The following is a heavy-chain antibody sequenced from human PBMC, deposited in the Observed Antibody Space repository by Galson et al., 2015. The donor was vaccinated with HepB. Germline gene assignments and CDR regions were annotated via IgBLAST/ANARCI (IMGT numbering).Heavy chain of an antibody. J-gene: IGHJ4*02. CDR3: AKDESTHYYDGSAYWPDY. V-gene: IGHV3-30*18. Sequence: SLRLSCAGSGFTFSTYGMHWVRQAPGQGLEWVAVISYDGNNKYYADSVKGRFTISRDNSKNTLYLQMNSLRAEDTAVYYCAKDESTHYYDGSAYWPDYWGQGTLVAVPS. CDR1: GFTFSTYG. D-gene: IGHD3-22*01. CDR2: ISYDGNNK.